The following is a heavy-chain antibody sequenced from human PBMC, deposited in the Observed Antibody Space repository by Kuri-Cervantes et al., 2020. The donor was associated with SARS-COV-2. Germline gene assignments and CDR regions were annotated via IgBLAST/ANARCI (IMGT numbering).Heavy chain of an antibody. D-gene: IGHD5-24*01. Sequence: LRLSCTVSGGSISSDYWSWIRQPPGKGLEWIGYIYYSGSTYYNPSLKSRVTISVDTSKNQFSLKLSSVTAADTAVYYCARKRGDGYNRDAFDIWGQGTMVTVSS. CDR1: GGSISSDY. V-gene: IGHV4-30-4*08. CDR2: IYYSGST. J-gene: IGHJ3*02. CDR3: ARKRGDGYNRDAFDI.